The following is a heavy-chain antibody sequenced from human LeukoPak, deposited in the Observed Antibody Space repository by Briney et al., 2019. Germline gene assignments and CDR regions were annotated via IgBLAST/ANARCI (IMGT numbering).Heavy chain of an antibody. D-gene: IGHD6-13*01. CDR3: ARGVTSAWYLRYYFEY. J-gene: IGHJ4*02. CDR2: IKQDGTET. V-gene: IGHV3-7*03. CDR1: GFIFSSYW. Sequence: GGSLRFSCAASGFIFSSYWMSWVRQVPGKGLEWVANIKQDGTETSYVDSVEARFTISRDNAKNSLFLQMNSLRADDTALYYCARGVTSAWYLRYYFEYWGQGIMVTVSS.